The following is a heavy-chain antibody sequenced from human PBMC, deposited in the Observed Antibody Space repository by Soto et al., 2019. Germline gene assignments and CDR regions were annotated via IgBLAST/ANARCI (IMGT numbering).Heavy chain of an antibody. Sequence: GGSLRLSCAASGFTFSSYSMNWVRQAPGKGLEWVSVISYDAGNKYYADSVRGRFTISRDNSKNTLNLQMNSLRGEDTAVYYCAREAEALDYWGQGTLVTVSS. V-gene: IGHV3-30*03. CDR1: GFTFSSYS. J-gene: IGHJ4*02. CDR2: ISYDAGNK. D-gene: IGHD6-13*01. CDR3: AREAEALDY.